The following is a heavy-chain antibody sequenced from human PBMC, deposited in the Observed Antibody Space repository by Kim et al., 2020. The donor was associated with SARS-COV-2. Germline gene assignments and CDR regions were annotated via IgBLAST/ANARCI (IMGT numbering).Heavy chain of an antibody. CDR3: ARDGVSGVIFSG. D-gene: IGHD3-10*01. Sequence: YYADSVKGRFTISRDNAKNSLYLQMNSLRDEETAVYYCARDGVSGVIFSGWGQGTLVTVSS. J-gene: IGHJ4*02. V-gene: IGHV3-48*02.